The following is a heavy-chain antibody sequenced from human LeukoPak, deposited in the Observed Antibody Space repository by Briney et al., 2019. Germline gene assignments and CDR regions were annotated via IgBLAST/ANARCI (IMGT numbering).Heavy chain of an antibody. CDR2: INHSGST. D-gene: IGHD3-10*01. Sequence: PSETLSLTCAVYGGSFSGYYWSWIRQPPGKGLEWIVEINHSGSTNYNPSLKSRVTISVDTSKNQSSLKLSSVSAADTAVYYCARGKVLLWFGELFWGPNYFDYWGQGTLVTVSS. J-gene: IGHJ4*02. CDR1: GGSFSGYY. V-gene: IGHV4-34*01. CDR3: ARGKVLLWFGELFWGPNYFDY.